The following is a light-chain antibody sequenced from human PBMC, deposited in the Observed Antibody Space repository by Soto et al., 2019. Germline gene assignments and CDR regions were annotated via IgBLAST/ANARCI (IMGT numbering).Light chain of an antibody. CDR2: GAS. J-gene: IGKJ1*01. Sequence: EILITQSPATLSVSPGESASLSCRASQSVGRNLAWYQQKPGQPPRLLIYGASTRATGIPVRFSGSGSGTDFTLTISRLQPEDFAVYYCQQYDKWPRTFGQGTKVDIK. CDR3: QQYDKWPRT. V-gene: IGKV3-15*01. CDR1: QSVGRN.